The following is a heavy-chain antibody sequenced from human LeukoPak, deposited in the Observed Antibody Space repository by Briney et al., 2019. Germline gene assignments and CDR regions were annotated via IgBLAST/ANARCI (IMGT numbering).Heavy chain of an antibody. J-gene: IGHJ6*02. Sequence: GGSLRLSCAASGFTFSSYGMHWVRQAPGKGLEWVAVIWYDGSNKYYADSVKGRFTISRDNSKNTLYLQMNSLRAEDTAVYYCARDGQLWPDYYYHGMDVWGQGTTVTVSS. V-gene: IGHV3-33*01. D-gene: IGHD5-18*01. CDR1: GFTFSSYG. CDR3: ARDGQLWPDYYYHGMDV. CDR2: IWYDGSNK.